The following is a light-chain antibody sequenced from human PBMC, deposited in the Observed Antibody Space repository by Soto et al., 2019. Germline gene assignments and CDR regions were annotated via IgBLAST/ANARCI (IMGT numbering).Light chain of an antibody. Sequence: DIQLSQSPSILSASVGDRVTITCRASQSVRSWLAWYQQQPRKAPKLLLYFASILESGVPSRFSGSGSETEYTLTITSLQPEDFATYYCQQYNSHSLYSFGQGTKVEIK. J-gene: IGKJ2*01. V-gene: IGKV1-5*01. CDR3: QQYNSHSLYS. CDR2: FAS. CDR1: QSVRSW.